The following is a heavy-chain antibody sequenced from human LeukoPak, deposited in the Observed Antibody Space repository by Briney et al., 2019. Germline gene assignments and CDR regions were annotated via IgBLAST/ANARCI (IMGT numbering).Heavy chain of an antibody. D-gene: IGHD6-19*01. CDR2: ISSSSSYI. V-gene: IGHV3-21*01. J-gene: IGHJ4*02. Sequence: KPGGSLRLSCAASGFTFSSYSMNWVRQAPGKGLEWVSSISSSSSYIYYADSVKGRFTISRDNAKNSLYLQMNSLRAEDTAVYYCARGEEQWLVFGFDYWGQGTLVTVSS. CDR1: GFTFSSYS. CDR3: ARGEEQWLVFGFDY.